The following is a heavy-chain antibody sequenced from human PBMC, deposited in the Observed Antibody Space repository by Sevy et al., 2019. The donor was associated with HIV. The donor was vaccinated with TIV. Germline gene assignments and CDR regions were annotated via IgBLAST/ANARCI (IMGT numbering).Heavy chain of an antibody. CDR3: ATTKDYYDSSGYPFDY. CDR2: FDPEDDET. CDR1: GYTLIELA. J-gene: IGHJ4*02. D-gene: IGHD3-22*01. Sequence: ASVKVSCKVSGYTLIELAMHWVRQAPGKGLEWMGTFDPEDDETIYAQKFQGRVTMTEDTSTDTAYMELSSLRSEDTAVYYCATTKDYYDSSGYPFDYWGQGTLVTVSS. V-gene: IGHV1-24*01.